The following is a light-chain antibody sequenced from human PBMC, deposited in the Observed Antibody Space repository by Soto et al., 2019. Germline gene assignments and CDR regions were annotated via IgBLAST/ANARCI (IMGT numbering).Light chain of an antibody. V-gene: IGLV1-47*01. CDR3: SSYTSSITFYV. J-gene: IGLJ1*01. CDR1: SSNIGSNY. CDR2: RNN. Sequence: QSVLTQPPSASGTPGQRVTISCSGSSSNIGSNYVYWYQQLPGTAPKLLIYRNNQRPSGVPDRFSGSKSGTSASLAISGLRSEDEADYYCSSYTSSITFYVFGTGTKLTVL.